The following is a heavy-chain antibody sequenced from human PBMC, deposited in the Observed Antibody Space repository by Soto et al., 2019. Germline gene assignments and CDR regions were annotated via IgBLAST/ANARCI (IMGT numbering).Heavy chain of an antibody. CDR1: GGSISCSNW. J-gene: IGHJ4*02. CDR3: ARVSGYFPRPFDY. D-gene: IGHD3-3*01. Sequence: SETLSLTCAVSGGSISCSNWWSWVLQPPGKGLEWIGEIYHSGSTNYNPSLKSRVTISVDKSKNQFSLKLSSVTAPDTAVYYCARVSGYFPRPFDYWGQGTLVTVSS. CDR2: IYHSGST. V-gene: IGHV4-4*02.